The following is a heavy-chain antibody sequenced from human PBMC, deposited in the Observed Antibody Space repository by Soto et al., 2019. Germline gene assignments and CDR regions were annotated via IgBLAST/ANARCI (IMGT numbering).Heavy chain of an antibody. Sequence: GGSLILSCAAAGFTFSSYSMNWVRQAPGKGLEWVSSISSSSSYIYYADSVKGRFTISRDNAKNSLYLQMNSLRAEDTAVYYCAVGFYCSGGSCSSFDSWGQGTLVTVSS. CDR3: AVGFYCSGGSCSSFDS. V-gene: IGHV3-21*01. CDR2: ISSSSSYI. D-gene: IGHD2-15*01. J-gene: IGHJ4*02. CDR1: GFTFSSYS.